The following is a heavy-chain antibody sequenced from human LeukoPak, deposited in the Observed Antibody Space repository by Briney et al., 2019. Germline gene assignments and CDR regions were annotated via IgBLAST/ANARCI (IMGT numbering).Heavy chain of an antibody. CDR3: AREVGYYDSSGKDY. D-gene: IGHD3-22*01. Sequence: PGGSLRLSCAASGFTFSSYSMNWVRQAPGKGLEWVSSISSSSSYIYYADPVKGRFTISRDNAKNSLYLQMNSLRAEDTAVYYCAREVGYYDSSGKDYWGQGTLVTVSS. CDR2: ISSSSSYI. V-gene: IGHV3-21*01. J-gene: IGHJ4*02. CDR1: GFTFSSYS.